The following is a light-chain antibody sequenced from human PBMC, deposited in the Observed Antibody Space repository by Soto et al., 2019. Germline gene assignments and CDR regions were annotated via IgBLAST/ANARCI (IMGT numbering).Light chain of an antibody. CDR1: QSVSSSD. CDR3: QQYGGSPLYT. J-gene: IGKJ2*01. Sequence: EIVLTQSPGTLSLSPGDRATLSCRASQSVSSSDLAWYQQKPGQAPRLLIYGASTRATGIPDRFSGSGSGTDFPLTISRLEPEDFGVYYCQQYGGSPLYTVGQGTKLEIK. V-gene: IGKV3-20*01. CDR2: GAS.